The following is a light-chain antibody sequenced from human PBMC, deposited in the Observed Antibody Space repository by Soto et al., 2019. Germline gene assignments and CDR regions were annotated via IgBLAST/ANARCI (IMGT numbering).Light chain of an antibody. V-gene: IGLV7-46*01. CDR3: FITPTFGWV. CDR2: DTT. J-gene: IGLJ3*02. Sequence: QAVVTQEPSLTVSPGGTVTLTCGSSSGSVTTTHWPYWVQQRPGQAPKTRIYDTTNRRSWTPARFSGSLLGGKAALTLSGAQPEDEAVYYCFITPTFGWVFGGGTKVTVL. CDR1: SGSVTTTHW.